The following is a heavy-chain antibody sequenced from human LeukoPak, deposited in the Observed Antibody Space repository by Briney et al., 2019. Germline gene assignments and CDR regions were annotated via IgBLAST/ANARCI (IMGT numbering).Heavy chain of an antibody. CDR1: GFTLSNAW. J-gene: IGHJ4*02. V-gene: IGHV3-49*04. Sequence: PGGSLRLSCAASGFTLSNAWMSWVRQAPGKGLEWVGFIRSKAYGGTTEYAASVKGRFTISRDDSKSIAYLQMNSLKTEDTAVYYCTRSAGYSSGWYHDYWGQGTLVTVSS. CDR2: IRSKAYGGTT. CDR3: TRSAGYSSGWYHDY. D-gene: IGHD6-19*01.